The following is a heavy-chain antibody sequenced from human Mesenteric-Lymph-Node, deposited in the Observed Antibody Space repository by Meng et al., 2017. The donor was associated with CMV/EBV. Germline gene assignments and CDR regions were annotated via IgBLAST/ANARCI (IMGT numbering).Heavy chain of an antibody. D-gene: IGHD2-2*01. V-gene: IGHV1-2*02. CDR3: ARGYCSSTSCYDWFDP. CDR2: INPNSGGT. Sequence: ASVKVSCKASGYTFSSCVINWVRQATGQGLEWMGWINPNSGGTNYAQKFQGRVTMTRDTSISTAYMELSRLRSDDTAVYYCARGYCSSTSCYDWFDPWGQGTLVTVSS. J-gene: IGHJ5*02. CDR1: GYTFSSCV.